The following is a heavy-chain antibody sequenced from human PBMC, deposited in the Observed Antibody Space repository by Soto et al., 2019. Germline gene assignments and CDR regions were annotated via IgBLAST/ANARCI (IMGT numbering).Heavy chain of an antibody. V-gene: IGHV4-34*01. CDR3: ATSAAGNQFDY. J-gene: IGHJ4*02. Sequence: SETLSLTCAVYGGSFSGYYWSWIRQPPGKGLEWIGEINHSGSTNYNPSLKSRVTISVDTSKNQFSLKLSPVTAADTAVYYCATSAAGNQFDYWGQGTLVTVSS. CDR1: GGSFSGYY. CDR2: INHSGST. D-gene: IGHD6-13*01.